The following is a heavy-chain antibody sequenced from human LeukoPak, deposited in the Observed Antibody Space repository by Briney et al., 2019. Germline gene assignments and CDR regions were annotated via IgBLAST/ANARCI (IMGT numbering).Heavy chain of an antibody. CDR1: GGSISSSSYY. Sequence: PSETLSLTCTVSGGSISSSSYYWGWIRQPPGKGLEWIGSIYYSGSTNYNPSLKSRATISVDTSKNQFSMKLSSVTAADRAVYYCAKFGGMCDSMVVAATRRFDYWGQGTLVTVSS. D-gene: IGHD2-15*01. J-gene: IGHJ4*02. V-gene: IGHV4-39*07. CDR2: IYYSGST. CDR3: AKFGGMCDSMVVAATRRFDY.